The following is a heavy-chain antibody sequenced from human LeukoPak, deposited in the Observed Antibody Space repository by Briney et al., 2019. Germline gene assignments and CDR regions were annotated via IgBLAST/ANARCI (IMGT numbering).Heavy chain of an antibody. Sequence: GGSLRLSCAASGLTFSNFAMSWVRQAPGKGLEWVSVIGGSGVNTYYADSVKGRFTISRDNSKNTLFLQMNSLRAEDTAVYYCAKDREMAWGQGTLVTVSS. CDR1: GLTFSNFA. V-gene: IGHV3-23*01. D-gene: IGHD5-24*01. CDR2: IGGSGVNT. CDR3: AKDREMA. J-gene: IGHJ5*02.